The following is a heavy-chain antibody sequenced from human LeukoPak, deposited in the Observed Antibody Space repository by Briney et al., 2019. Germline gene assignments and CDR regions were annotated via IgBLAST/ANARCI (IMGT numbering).Heavy chain of an antibody. J-gene: IGHJ4*02. CDR3: ARDSSGYSIDY. CDR2: IYYSGST. CDR1: GGCISSYY. Sequence: PSETLSLTCTVSGGCISSYYWSCIRQPPGKGLEWIGYIYYSGSTNYNPSLKSLVTISVDTSNNQFSLNLSSVTRPDTAVYYCARDSSGYSIDYWRQGTLVTVSS. D-gene: IGHD3-22*01. V-gene: IGHV4-59*01.